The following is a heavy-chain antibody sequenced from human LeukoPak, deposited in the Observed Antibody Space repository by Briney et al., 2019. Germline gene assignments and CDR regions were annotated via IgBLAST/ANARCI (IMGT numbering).Heavy chain of an antibody. CDR3: ASGDIVVVPAAMDY. D-gene: IGHD2-2*01. CDR2: IYTSGST. Sequence: WETLSLTCTVSGGSISSYYWSWIRQPAGKGLEWIGRIYTSGSTNYNPSLKSRVTISVDKSKNQFSLKLSSVTAADTAVYYCASGDIVVVPAAMDYWGQGTLVTVSS. V-gene: IGHV4-4*07. J-gene: IGHJ4*02. CDR1: GGSISSYY.